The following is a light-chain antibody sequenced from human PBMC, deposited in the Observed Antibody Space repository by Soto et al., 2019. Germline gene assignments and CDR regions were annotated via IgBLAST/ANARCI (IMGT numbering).Light chain of an antibody. CDR3: CSYVGSYTYV. Sequence: QSALTQPRSVSGSPGQSVTISCTGTITDVGKYNYVSWYQQHPGKAPKLLIYDVTQRPSGVPDRFSGSKSGNTASLTISGLQAEDEADYYCCSYVGSYTYVFGVGTKLTVL. V-gene: IGLV2-11*01. J-gene: IGLJ1*01. CDR2: DVT. CDR1: ITDVGKYNY.